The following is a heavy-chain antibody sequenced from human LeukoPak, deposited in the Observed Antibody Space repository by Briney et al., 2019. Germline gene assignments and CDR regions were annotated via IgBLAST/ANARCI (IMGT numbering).Heavy chain of an antibody. D-gene: IGHD3-10*01. CDR3: AKDSSANY. V-gene: IGHV3-30*18. CDR1: GFTFSSYG. Sequence: GGSLRLSCAASGFTFSSYGMHWVRQAPGKGLEWVAVISYDGSNKYYAESVKGRFTISRDNAKNSLFLQMNSLRAEDTAVYHCAKDSSANYWGQGTLVTVSS. CDR2: ISYDGSNK. J-gene: IGHJ4*02.